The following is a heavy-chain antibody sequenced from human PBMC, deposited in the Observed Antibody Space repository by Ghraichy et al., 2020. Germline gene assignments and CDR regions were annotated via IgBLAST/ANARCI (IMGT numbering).Heavy chain of an antibody. J-gene: IGHJ4*02. Sequence: ASVKVSCKASRSTFTSSAMNWLRQSPGQVLEWMGWINTNTGNPPYAQGFTGRFVFSLDTSVSTAYLQISSLKAEDTAVYYCARGAVTMVRGVYSRFDYWGQGTLVTVSS. D-gene: IGHD3-10*01. CDR1: RSTFTSSA. V-gene: IGHV7-4-1*02. CDR2: INTNTGNP. CDR3: ARGAVTMVRGVYSRFDY.